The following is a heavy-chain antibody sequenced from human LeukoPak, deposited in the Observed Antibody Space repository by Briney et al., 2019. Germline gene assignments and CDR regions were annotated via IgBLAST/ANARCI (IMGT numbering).Heavy chain of an antibody. CDR1: GFTFRSYA. Sequence: GGSLRLSCAASGFTFRSYAMSWVRQAPGKGLEWVSAISGSGCSTYYADSVKGRFTISRDNSKNTLYPQMNSLRDEDTAVYYCAKERGYYYDSSGYYRLLDAFDIWGQGTMVTVSS. D-gene: IGHD3-22*01. V-gene: IGHV3-23*01. J-gene: IGHJ3*02. CDR2: ISGSGCST. CDR3: AKERGYYYDSSGYYRLLDAFDI.